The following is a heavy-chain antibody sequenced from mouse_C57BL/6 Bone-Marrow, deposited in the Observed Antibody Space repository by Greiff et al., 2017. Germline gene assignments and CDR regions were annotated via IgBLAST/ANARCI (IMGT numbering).Heavy chain of an antibody. CDR3: ARRTTAYYFDY. CDR2: IYPGSGNT. D-gene: IGHD1-2*01. Sequence: VQLQQSGAELVRPGASVKLSCKASGYTFTDYYINWVKQRPGQGLEWIARIYPGSGNTYYNEKFKGKATLTAEKSSSTAYMQLSSLTSEDSAVYFCARRTTAYYFDYWGQGTTLTGSS. J-gene: IGHJ2*01. CDR1: GYTFTDYY. V-gene: IGHV1-76*01.